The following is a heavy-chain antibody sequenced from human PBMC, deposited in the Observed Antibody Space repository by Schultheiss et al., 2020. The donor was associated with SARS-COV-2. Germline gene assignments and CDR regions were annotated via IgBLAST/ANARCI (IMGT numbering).Heavy chain of an antibody. CDR2: MNPNSGNT. CDR1: GYTFTSYD. Sequence: ASVKVSCKASGYTFTSYDINWVRQATGQGLEWMGWMNPNSGNTGYAQKFQGRVTMTRNTSISTAYMELSSLRSEDTAVYYCAREGDNDFWSGYSNWFDPWGQGTLVTVSS. D-gene: IGHD3-3*01. V-gene: IGHV1-8*01. CDR3: AREGDNDFWSGYSNWFDP. J-gene: IGHJ5*02.